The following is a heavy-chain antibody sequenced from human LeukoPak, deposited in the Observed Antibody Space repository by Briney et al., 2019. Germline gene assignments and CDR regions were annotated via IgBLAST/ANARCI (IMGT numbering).Heavy chain of an antibody. J-gene: IGHJ3*02. CDR1: GFTVSSNY. V-gene: IGHV3-53*01. Sequence: AGGSLRLSCAASGFTVSSNYMSWVRQAPGKGLEWVSVIYSGGSTYYADSVKGRFTISRDNSKNTLYLQMNSLRAEDTAVYYCATCATYSYGMHAFDIWGQGTMVTVSS. CDR2: IYSGGST. D-gene: IGHD5-18*01. CDR3: ATCATYSYGMHAFDI.